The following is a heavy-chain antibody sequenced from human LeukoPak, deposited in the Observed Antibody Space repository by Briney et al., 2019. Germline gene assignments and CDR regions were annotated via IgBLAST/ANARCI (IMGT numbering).Heavy chain of an antibody. D-gene: IGHD2-2*01. J-gene: IGHJ4*02. CDR2: ISAYNGNT. CDR1: GYTFTSYY. CDR3: ARRTSTSSFDY. V-gene: IGHV1-18*04. Sequence: ASVKVSCKASGYTFTSYYMHWVRQAPGQGLEWMGWISAYNGNTNYAQKLQGRVTMTTDTSTSTAYMELRSLRSDDTAVYYCARRTSTSSFDYWGQGTPVTVSS.